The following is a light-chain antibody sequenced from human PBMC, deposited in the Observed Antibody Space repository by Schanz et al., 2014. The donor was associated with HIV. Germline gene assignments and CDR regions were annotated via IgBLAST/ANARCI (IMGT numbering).Light chain of an antibody. J-gene: IGKJ5*01. CDR3: QQYNDWPPIT. Sequence: EFVLTQSPGTLSLSPGERATLSCRASQTVSNNLAWYQQKPGQAPRLLIYGASTRVTGIPARFSGSGSGTEFTLTISSLQSEDFAVYYCQQYNDWPPITFGQGTRLEIK. CDR2: GAS. V-gene: IGKV3-15*01. CDR1: QTVSNN.